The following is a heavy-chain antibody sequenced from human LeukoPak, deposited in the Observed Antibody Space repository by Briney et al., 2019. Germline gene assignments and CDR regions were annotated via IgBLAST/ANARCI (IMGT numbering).Heavy chain of an antibody. CDR2: IYTSGST. CDR3: ARGRYPTIFFDY. J-gene: IGHJ4*02. Sequence: SETLSLTCTVSGGSISSYCWSWIRQPAGKGLEWIGRIYTSGSTNYNPSLKSRVTMSVDTPKNQFSLKLSSVTAADTAVYYCARGRYPTIFFDYWGQGTLVTVSS. CDR1: GGSISSYC. D-gene: IGHD3-9*01. V-gene: IGHV4-4*07.